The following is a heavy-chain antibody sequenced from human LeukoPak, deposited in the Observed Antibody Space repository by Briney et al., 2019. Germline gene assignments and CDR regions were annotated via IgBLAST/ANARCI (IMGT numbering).Heavy chain of an antibody. CDR2: IIGSGGNT. V-gene: IGHV3-23*01. Sequence: PGGSLRLSCAASGFTFNNYAMTWVRQAPGKGLEWVSTIIGSGGNTDYADSVKGRFTISRDNPKDTLFLQMDSLRVEDTAVYYCAKRLAMTGTYHFDYWGQGTLATVSS. D-gene: IGHD6-19*01. CDR1: GFTFNNYA. CDR3: AKRLAMTGTYHFDY. J-gene: IGHJ4*02.